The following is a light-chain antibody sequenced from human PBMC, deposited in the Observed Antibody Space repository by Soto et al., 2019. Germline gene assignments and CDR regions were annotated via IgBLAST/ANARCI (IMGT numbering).Light chain of an antibody. Sequence: EVVLTQSPGTVSLSPGERATLSCRASQSVTSNYLAWYQQKPGQAPRLLIYAASSRATGIPVRFSGSGSGTDFSLSISRLEPEDFAVYYCPQYGDSVTWTFGQGTTLEIK. CDR2: AAS. CDR1: QSVTSNY. V-gene: IGKV3-20*01. J-gene: IGKJ1*01. CDR3: PQYGDSVTWT.